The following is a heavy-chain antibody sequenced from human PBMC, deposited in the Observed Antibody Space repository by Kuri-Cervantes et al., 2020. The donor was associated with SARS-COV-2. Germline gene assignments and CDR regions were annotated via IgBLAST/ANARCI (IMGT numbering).Heavy chain of an antibody. Sequence: ASVKVSCKASGYTFTGYYMHWVRQAPGQGFEWMGWINPNSGGTNYAQKFQGRVTMSRDTSISTAYMELSRLRSDDTAVYYCARPPADYYYMDVCGKGTTVTVSS. CDR2: INPNSGGT. CDR3: ARPPADYYYMDV. V-gene: IGHV1-2*02. CDR1: GYTFTGYY. J-gene: IGHJ6*03.